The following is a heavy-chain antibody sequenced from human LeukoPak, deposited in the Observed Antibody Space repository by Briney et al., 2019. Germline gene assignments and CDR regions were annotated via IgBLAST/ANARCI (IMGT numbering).Heavy chain of an antibody. CDR3: ARSTYCSSTSCPFDY. Sequence: PGGSLRLSCAPSEFRVTSYYMSWVRQAPGKGLEWVSLIYSGGDRYYADSVKGRFTISRDTSKNTLDLQMNSLRPEDTAVYYCARSTYCSSTSCPFDYWGQRTLVTVSS. J-gene: IGHJ4*02. CDR2: IYSGGDR. CDR1: EFRVTSYY. V-gene: IGHV3-53*01. D-gene: IGHD2-2*01.